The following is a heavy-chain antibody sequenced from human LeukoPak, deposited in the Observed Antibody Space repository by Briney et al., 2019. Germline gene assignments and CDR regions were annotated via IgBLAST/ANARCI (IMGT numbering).Heavy chain of an antibody. D-gene: IGHD6-13*01. V-gene: IGHV4-59*01. CDR3: ARDIYSSNWFDP. CDR1: GGSISSYY. Sequence: PSETLSLTCTVSGGSISSYYWSWIRQPPGEGLEWIGYIYYSGSANYNPSLKSRVTISLDTSKNQFSLKLSSVTAADTAVYYCARDIYSSNWFDPWGQGTLVTVSS. CDR2: IYYSGSA. J-gene: IGHJ5*02.